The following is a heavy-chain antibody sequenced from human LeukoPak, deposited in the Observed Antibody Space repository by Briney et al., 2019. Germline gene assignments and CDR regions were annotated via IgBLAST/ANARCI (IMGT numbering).Heavy chain of an antibody. D-gene: IGHD2-2*01. CDR1: GFTFSSYW. V-gene: IGHV3-7*01. Sequence: GGSLRLSCAASGFTFSSYWMSWVRQAPGKGLEWVAIMEEYGSYIFYVDSVKGRFIISRDNARNSLYLQMNNLRAEDTAVYYCARPRGCGSARCNNFDSWGQGTLVTVSS. CDR3: ARPRGCGSARCNNFDS. CDR2: MEEYGSYI. J-gene: IGHJ4*02.